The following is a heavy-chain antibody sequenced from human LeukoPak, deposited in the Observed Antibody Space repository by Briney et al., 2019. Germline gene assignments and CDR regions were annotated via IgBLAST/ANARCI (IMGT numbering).Heavy chain of an antibody. CDR1: GYTFTSYG. V-gene: IGHV1-18*01. J-gene: IGHJ4*02. D-gene: IGHD3-10*01. CDR2: ISAYNGNT. Sequence: GASVKVSCKASGYTFTSYGISWVRQAPGQGLEWMGWISAYNGNTNYAQKLQGRVTMTTDTSTSTAYMELRSLRSDDTAVYYCARMPKRGYGSGSPTYYFDYWGQGTLVTVSS. CDR3: ARMPKRGYGSGSPTYYFDY.